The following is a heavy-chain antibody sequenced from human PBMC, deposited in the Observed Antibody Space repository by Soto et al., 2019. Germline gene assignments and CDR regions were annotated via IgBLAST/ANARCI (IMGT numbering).Heavy chain of an antibody. CDR3: ARTVGWIDP. D-gene: IGHD2-15*01. CDR2: TYYRSKWYK. J-gene: IGHJ5*02. V-gene: IGHV6-1*01. Sequence: QTLSLAWAISGDSVSSNSAAWNLIRQSPLRGLEWLGRTYYRSKWYKEYAASVKSRITINPDTSKNQFSLQLNSVSPEDTAVYYCARTVGWIDPWGQGTLVTVSS. CDR1: GDSVSSNSAA.